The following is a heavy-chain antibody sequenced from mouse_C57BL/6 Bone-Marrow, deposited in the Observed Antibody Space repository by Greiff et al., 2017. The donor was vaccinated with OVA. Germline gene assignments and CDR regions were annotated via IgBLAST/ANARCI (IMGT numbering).Heavy chain of an antibody. D-gene: IGHD2-14*01. J-gene: IGHJ3*01. CDR2: IRLKSDNYAT. CDR3: TGLPTRGRGFAY. CDR1: GFTFSNYW. Sequence: DVKLVESGGGLVQPGGSMKLSCVASGFTFSNYWMNWVRQSPEKGLEWVAQIRLKSDNYATHYAESVKGRFTISRDDSKSSVYLQMNNLRAEDTGIYYCTGLPTRGRGFAYWGQGTLVTVSA. V-gene: IGHV6-3*01.